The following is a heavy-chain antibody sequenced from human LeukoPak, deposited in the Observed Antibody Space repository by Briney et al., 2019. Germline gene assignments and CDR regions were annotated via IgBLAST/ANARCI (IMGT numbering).Heavy chain of an antibody. Sequence: ASVKVSCKASGYTFTSYGISWVRQAPGQGLEWMGWISAYNGNTNYAQKLQGRVTMTTDTSTSTAYMELRSLRSDDTAVYYCARDGYDFWSGYLGYDWFDPWGQGTLVTVSS. D-gene: IGHD3-3*01. V-gene: IGHV1-18*01. CDR1: GYTFTSYG. J-gene: IGHJ5*02. CDR3: ARDGYDFWSGYLGYDWFDP. CDR2: ISAYNGNT.